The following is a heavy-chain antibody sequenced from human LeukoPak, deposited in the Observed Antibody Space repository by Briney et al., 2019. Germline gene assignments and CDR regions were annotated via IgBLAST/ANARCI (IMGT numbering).Heavy chain of an antibody. CDR1: GFTFSSYW. Sequence: PGGSLRLSCAASGFTFSSYWMSWVRQAPGKGLEWVANIKPDGSGKNYVDSVKGRFTISRDNSENTLYLQMNSLRAEDTAVYYCARDYLGYSYDPEGAFDIWGQGTMVTVSS. J-gene: IGHJ3*02. CDR3: ARDYLGYSYDPEGAFDI. D-gene: IGHD5-18*01. V-gene: IGHV3-7*01. CDR2: IKPDGSGK.